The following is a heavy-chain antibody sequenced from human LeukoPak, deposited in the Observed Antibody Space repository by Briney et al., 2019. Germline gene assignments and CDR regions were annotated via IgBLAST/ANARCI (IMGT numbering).Heavy chain of an antibody. CDR2: ISSSSSYI. D-gene: IGHD3-10*01. CDR1: GFTFSSYS. V-gene: IGHV3-21*01. Sequence: SGGSLRLSCAASGFTFSSYSMNWVRQAPGKGLEWVSSISSSSSYIYYADSVKGRFTISRDNAKNSLYLQMNSLRAEDTAAYYCARDGGSGSYYNDWFDPWGQGTLVTVSS. CDR3: ARDGGSGSYYNDWFDP. J-gene: IGHJ5*02.